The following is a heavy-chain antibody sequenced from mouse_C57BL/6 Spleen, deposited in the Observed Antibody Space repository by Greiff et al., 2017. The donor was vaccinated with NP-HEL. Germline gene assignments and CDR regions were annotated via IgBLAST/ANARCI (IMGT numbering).Heavy chain of an antibody. J-gene: IGHJ2*01. Sequence: QVQLKQPGAELVKPGASVKLSCKASGYTFTSYWMHWVKQRPGQGLEWIGMIHPNSGSTNYNEKFKSKATLTVDKSSSTAYMQLSSLTSEDSAVYYCARFNDYYGSSDYWGQGTTLTVSS. V-gene: IGHV1-64*01. D-gene: IGHD1-1*01. CDR1: GYTFTSYW. CDR2: IHPNSGST. CDR3: ARFNDYYGSSDY.